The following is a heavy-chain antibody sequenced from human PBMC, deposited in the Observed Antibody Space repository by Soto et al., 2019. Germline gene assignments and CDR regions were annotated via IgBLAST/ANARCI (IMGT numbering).Heavy chain of an antibody. D-gene: IGHD2-15*01. CDR1: GGSFSGYY. J-gene: IGHJ5*02. CDR2: INHSGST. V-gene: IGHV4-34*01. CDR3: ARRGLGYCVDAGCYGWFDP. Sequence: SETLSLTCAVYGGSFSGYYWTWIRQPPGTGLEWIGEINHSGSTNYNPSLKSRVTISVDTSKNQFSLKLTSVTAADTAVYYCARRGLGYCVDAGCYGWFDPWGQGXLVTVFS.